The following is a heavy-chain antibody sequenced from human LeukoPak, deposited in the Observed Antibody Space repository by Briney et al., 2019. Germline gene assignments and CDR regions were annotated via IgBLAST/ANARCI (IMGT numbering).Heavy chain of an antibody. Sequence: SVKVSCKASGGTFSSYAISWVRQAPGQGLEWMGGIIPIFGTANYAQKFQGRVTITADGSTSTAYMELSSLRSEDTAVYYCARDGRDTAMGDYWGQGTLVTVSS. CDR2: IIPIFGTA. CDR1: GGTFSSYA. V-gene: IGHV1-69*01. J-gene: IGHJ4*02. D-gene: IGHD5-18*01. CDR3: ARDGRDTAMGDY.